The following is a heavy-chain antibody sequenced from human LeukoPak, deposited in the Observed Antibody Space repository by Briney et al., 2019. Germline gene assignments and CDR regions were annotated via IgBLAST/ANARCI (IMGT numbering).Heavy chain of an antibody. CDR3: ARSGVGYFYDNTGYYPLDY. CDR1: GYTFTNYG. CDR2: IRAYTGST. J-gene: IGHJ4*02. Sequence: ASVKVSCKASGYTFTNYGISWVRQAPGQGLEWMGWIRAYTGSTNYAQNFQGRVTMTTDTSTSTAYMELRSLRSDDTAVYYCARSGVGYFYDNTGYYPLDYWGQGTLVTVSS. V-gene: IGHV1-18*01. D-gene: IGHD3-22*01.